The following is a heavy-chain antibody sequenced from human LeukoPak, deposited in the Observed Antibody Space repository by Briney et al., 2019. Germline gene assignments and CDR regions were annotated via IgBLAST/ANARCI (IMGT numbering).Heavy chain of an antibody. CDR1: GGSISSYY. Sequence: SETLSLTCTVSGGSISSYYWSWIRQPPRKGLEWIGYIYYSGSTNYNPSLKSRVTISVDTSKNQFSLKLSSVTAADTAVYYCARANYDFWSGKNWFDPWGQGTLVTVSS. CDR2: IYYSGST. J-gene: IGHJ5*02. D-gene: IGHD3-3*01. CDR3: ARANYDFWSGKNWFDP. V-gene: IGHV4-59*01.